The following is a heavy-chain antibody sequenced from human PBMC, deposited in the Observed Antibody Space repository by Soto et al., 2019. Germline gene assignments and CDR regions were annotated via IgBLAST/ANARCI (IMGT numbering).Heavy chain of an antibody. J-gene: IGHJ5*02. V-gene: IGHV5-51*01. Sequence: GESLKISCKGSGYSFTSYWIGWVRQMPGKGLEWMGIIYPGDSDTRYSPSFQGQVTISADKSISTAYLQWSSLKASDTAMYYCARRGGGLIRSRWEMLWFDPWGQGTLVTVSS. D-gene: IGHD6-13*01. CDR1: GYSFTSYW. CDR3: ARRGGGLIRSRWEMLWFDP. CDR2: IYPGDSDT.